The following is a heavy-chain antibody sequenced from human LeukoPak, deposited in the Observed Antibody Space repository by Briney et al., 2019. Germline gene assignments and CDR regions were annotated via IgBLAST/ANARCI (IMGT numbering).Heavy chain of an antibody. J-gene: IGHJ4*02. D-gene: IGHD2-2*01. CDR1: GFTFGDYA. Sequence: GRSLRLSCTASGFTFGDYAMSWFRQAPGKGLEWVGFIRSKAYGGTTEYAASVKGRFTISRDDSKSIASLQMNSLKTEDTAVYYCTRDPACSSTNCYWVHPPYYFDYWGQGTLVTVSS. CDR3: TRDPACSSTNCYWVHPPYYFDY. V-gene: IGHV3-49*03. CDR2: IRSKAYGGTT.